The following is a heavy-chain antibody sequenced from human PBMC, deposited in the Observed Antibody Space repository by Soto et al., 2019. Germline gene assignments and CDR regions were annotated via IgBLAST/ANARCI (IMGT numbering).Heavy chain of an antibody. CDR3: ARDFHRLAAAGTPPANYYYYYMDV. Sequence: QVQLVQSGAEVKKPGASVKVSCKASGYTFTSYGISWVRQAPGQGLEWMGWISAYNGNTNYAQKLQGRVTMTTDTSTSTAYMELRSLRSDDTAVYYCARDFHRLAAAGTPPANYYYYYMDVWGKGTTVTVSS. J-gene: IGHJ6*03. CDR2: ISAYNGNT. V-gene: IGHV1-18*01. D-gene: IGHD6-13*01. CDR1: GYTFTSYG.